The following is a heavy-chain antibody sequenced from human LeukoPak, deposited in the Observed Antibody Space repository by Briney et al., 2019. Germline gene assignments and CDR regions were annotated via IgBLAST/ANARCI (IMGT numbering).Heavy chain of an antibody. CDR3: AKDLDGSYCVDF. J-gene: IGHJ4*02. V-gene: IGHV3-30*02. D-gene: IGHD1-26*01. Sequence: GGSLRLSCAASGFTFNNFAIHWVRQAPGKGPEWVAVIHSDGRSKYNADSLKGRFTISRDNSKNTLYLQMNSLRSEDTALYYCAKDLDGSYCVDFWGQGTPVTVSS. CDR1: GFTFNNFA. CDR2: IHSDGRSK.